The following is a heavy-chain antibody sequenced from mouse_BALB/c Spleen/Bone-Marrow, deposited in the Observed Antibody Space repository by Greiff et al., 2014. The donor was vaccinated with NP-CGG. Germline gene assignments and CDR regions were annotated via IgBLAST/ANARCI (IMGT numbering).Heavy chain of an antibody. CDR1: GYTFTDYV. J-gene: IGHJ4*01. CDR2: IYPGSGST. D-gene: IGHD2-1*01. CDR3: ARLDGNYRYAMDY. V-gene: IGHV1-77*01. Sequence: QVHVKQSGPELVKPGASVKMSCKASGYTFTDYVITWVKQRTGQGFEWIGEIYPGSGSTYYNEKFKGKATLTADKSSNTAYMQLGSLTSEDSAVYFCARLDGNYRYAMDYWGQGTSVTVSS.